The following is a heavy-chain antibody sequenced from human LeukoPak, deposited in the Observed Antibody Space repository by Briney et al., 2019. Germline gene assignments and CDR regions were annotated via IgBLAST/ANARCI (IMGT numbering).Heavy chain of an antibody. CDR3: ARAGFLDYDSSGYRY. D-gene: IGHD3-22*01. J-gene: IGHJ4*02. CDR2: ISSSGSTI. Sequence: PGGSLRLSCAASGFTFSSHEMNWVRQAPGKGLEWVSYISSSGSTIYYADSVKGRFTISRDNAKNSLYLQMNSLRAEDTAVYYCARAGFLDYDSSGYRYWGQGTLVTVSS. CDR1: GFTFSSHE. V-gene: IGHV3-48*03.